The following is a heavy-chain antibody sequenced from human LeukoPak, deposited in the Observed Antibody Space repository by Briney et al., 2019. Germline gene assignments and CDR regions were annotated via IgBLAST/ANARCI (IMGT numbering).Heavy chain of an antibody. CDR1: GGSFSPYY. D-gene: IGHD3/OR15-3a*01. CDR3: ARVGLDWGSIDY. Sequence: SETLSLTCTVYGGSFSPYYWNWIRQPPGKGLEWIGEINHRGSTAYNPSLKSRVTISLDTSKNQFSLKLSSVTAADTAVYYCARVGLDWGSIDYWGQGTLVTVSS. V-gene: IGHV4-34*01. J-gene: IGHJ4*02. CDR2: INHRGST.